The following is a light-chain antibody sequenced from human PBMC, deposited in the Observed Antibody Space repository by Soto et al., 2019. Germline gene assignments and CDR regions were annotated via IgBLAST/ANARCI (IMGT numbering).Light chain of an antibody. CDR2: SNT. CDR1: SSNIGPGYD. V-gene: IGLV1-40*01. J-gene: IGLJ1*01. Sequence: QSVLTQPPSVSGAPGQRVTISCTGSSSNIGPGYDVHWYQQLPGTAPKLLIYSNTNRPSGVPDRFSGSRSGTSASLAITGLQAEDEADNYCQSSDSSLSGSVFGTGTKVTVL. CDR3: QSSDSSLSGSV.